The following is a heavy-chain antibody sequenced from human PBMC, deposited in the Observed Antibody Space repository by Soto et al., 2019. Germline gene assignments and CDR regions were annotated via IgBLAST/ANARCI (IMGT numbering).Heavy chain of an antibody. CDR1: GFTFGKYW. Sequence: GGSLRLSCAASGFTFGKYWMAWVRQAPGKGLEWLANIKRDGSEKYYVDSVKGRFSISRDNAKNSLYLQMSSLRVEDTAVYYCARHDDRDANYWGQGTLVTVSS. D-gene: IGHD3-3*01. CDR2: IKRDGSEK. CDR3: ARHDDRDANY. V-gene: IGHV3-7*01. J-gene: IGHJ4*02.